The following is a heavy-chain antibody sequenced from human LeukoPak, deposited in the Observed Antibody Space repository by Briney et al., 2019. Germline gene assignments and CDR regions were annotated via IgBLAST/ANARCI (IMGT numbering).Heavy chain of an antibody. J-gene: IGHJ4*02. Sequence: SETLSLTCTVSGGSIGISNPYWAWIRQPPGKGLEWIGSVYYSGSTYYNPSLKSRVTISVDTSKNQFSLKLNSVTAADTAVYYCARHRASTSFIDYFDYWGQGTLVTVSS. V-gene: IGHV4-39*01. CDR1: GGSIGISNPY. CDR3: ARHRASTSFIDYFDY. CDR2: VYYSGST. D-gene: IGHD6-6*01.